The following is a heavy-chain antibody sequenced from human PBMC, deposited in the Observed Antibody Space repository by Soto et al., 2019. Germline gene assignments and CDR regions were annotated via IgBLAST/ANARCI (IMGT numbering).Heavy chain of an antibody. V-gene: IGHV3-43*01. CDR3: AKDKWGYDFWSGYYTGGTNALTLGYGMDV. CDR1: GFTFDDYT. CDR2: ISWDGGST. D-gene: IGHD3-3*01. Sequence: PGGSLRLACAASGFTFDDYTMHWVRQAPGKGLEWVSLISWDGGSTYYADSVKGRFTISRDNSKNSLYLQMNSLRTEDTALYYCAKDKWGYDFWSGYYTGGTNALTLGYGMDVWGQGTTVTVSS. J-gene: IGHJ6*02.